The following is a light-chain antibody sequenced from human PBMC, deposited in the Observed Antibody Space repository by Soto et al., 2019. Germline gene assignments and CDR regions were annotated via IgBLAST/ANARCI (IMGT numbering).Light chain of an antibody. J-gene: IGLJ2*01. CDR3: QAWESSLV. CDR2: QDS. Sequence: SYELTQPPSVSVSPGQTASITCSGDKLGDKYACWYQQKPGQSPVLGIYQDSKRPSGIPERFSGSNSGNTATLTISGTQAMDEADYYCQAWESSLVFGGGTKLTVL. CDR1: KLGDKY. V-gene: IGLV3-1*01.